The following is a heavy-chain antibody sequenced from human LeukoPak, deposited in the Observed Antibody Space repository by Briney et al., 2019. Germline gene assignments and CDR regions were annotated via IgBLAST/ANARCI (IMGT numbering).Heavy chain of an antibody. CDR3: SRGLDSRKLGY. CDR1: GASFSSGDQY. V-gene: IGHV4-31*03. CDR2: LHPSGNL. J-gene: IGHJ4*02. Sequence: SQTLSLTCTVSGASFSSGDQYWNWIRQSPGKGLEWIGSLHPSGNLYNNPSLESRVTMPVDTSKNQFSLNLNSVTAADTAVYFCSRGLDSRKLGYWGQGTLVTVSS. D-gene: IGHD3-22*01.